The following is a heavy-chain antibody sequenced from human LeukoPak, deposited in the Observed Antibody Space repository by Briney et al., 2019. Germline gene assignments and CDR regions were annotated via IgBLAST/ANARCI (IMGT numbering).Heavy chain of an antibody. Sequence: SETLSLTCTVSGGSISSYDWSWVRQPPGKGLEWIWYIYYSRSTNYNPSLKSRVTIPVDTSKNQFSLKLRSVTAADTAVYYCARDKSSIAVAGYNWFDPWGQGTLVTVSS. CDR2: IYYSRST. CDR3: ARDKSSIAVAGYNWFDP. J-gene: IGHJ5*02. D-gene: IGHD6-19*01. CDR1: GGSISSYD. V-gene: IGHV4-59*01.